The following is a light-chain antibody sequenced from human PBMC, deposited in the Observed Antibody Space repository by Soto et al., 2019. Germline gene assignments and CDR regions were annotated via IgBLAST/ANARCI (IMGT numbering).Light chain of an antibody. CDR1: SSDVGGYNY. V-gene: IGLV2-11*01. J-gene: IGLJ2*01. CDR2: DVS. Sequence: QSALTQPRSVSGSPGQSVTISCTGTSSDVGGYNYVSWYQQHPGKAPKLMIYDVSKRPSGVPDRFSGSKSGNTASLTISGLHADDEADYYCCSYAGSYTFLFGGGTKVTVL. CDR3: CSYAGSYTFL.